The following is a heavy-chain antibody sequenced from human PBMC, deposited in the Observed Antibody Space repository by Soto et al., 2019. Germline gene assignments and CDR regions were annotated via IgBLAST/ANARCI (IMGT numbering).Heavy chain of an antibody. CDR2: VYHTGRT. CDR1: GGSFKSGSYS. J-gene: IGHJ4*02. V-gene: IGHV4-61*01. CDR3: ARDFAYFDS. D-gene: IGHD3-3*01. Sequence: SETLSLTCTVSGGSFKSGSYSWSWIRQPPGKGLEWIGDVYHTGRTSYNPSLKSRVSISMDTSKNQFSLNLDSVTAADTAVYFCARDFAYFDSWGQGTLVTVSS.